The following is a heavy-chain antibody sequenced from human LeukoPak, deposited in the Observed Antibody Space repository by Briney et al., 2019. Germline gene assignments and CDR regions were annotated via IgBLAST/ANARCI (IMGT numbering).Heavy chain of an antibody. CDR1: GDYIITNNFY. V-gene: IGHV4-39*07. J-gene: IGHJ4*02. CDR2: IFHSGST. D-gene: IGHD5-12*01. Sequence: SETLSLTCYVSGDYIITNNFYWAWIRQTPGKGLESIASIFHSGSTYYNPSLKSRVTISVDTSKNQFSLKLSSVTAADTAVYYCARESAYETGDYFDYWGQGTLVTVSS. CDR3: ARESAYETGDYFDY.